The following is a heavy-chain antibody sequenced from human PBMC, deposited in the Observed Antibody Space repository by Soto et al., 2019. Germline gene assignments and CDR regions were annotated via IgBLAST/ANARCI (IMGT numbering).Heavy chain of an antibody. CDR3: AKDLSPNCGGDCYSSGIDV. CDR2: IVVGSGNT. CDR1: GFTFTSSA. V-gene: IGHV1-58*01. D-gene: IGHD2-21*02. J-gene: IGHJ6*02. Sequence: SLKVSCKASGFTFTSSAVQWVRQARGQRLEWIGWIVVGSGNTNYAQKFQERVTITRDMSTSTAYMELSSLRSEDTAVYYCAKDLSPNCGGDCYSSGIDVWGQGTTVTVSS.